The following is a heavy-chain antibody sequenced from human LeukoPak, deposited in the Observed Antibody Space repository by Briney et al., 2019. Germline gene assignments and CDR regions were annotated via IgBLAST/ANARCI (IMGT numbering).Heavy chain of an antibody. Sequence: SETLSLTCTVSGDPISGSSTYRWSWIRQPPGKGLEWIGYIYYHGSTNYNPSLRSRVTISVDTSKNQFSLNLRSVTAADTAVYYCGRQGGGSGSPLHDWGQGTLVTVSS. D-gene: IGHD3-10*01. CDR2: IYYHGST. V-gene: IGHV4-59*08. CDR1: GDPISGSSTY. J-gene: IGHJ4*02. CDR3: GRQGGGSGSPLHD.